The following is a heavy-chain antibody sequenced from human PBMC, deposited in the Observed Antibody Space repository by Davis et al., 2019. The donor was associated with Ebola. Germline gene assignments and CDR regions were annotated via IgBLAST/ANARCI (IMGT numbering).Heavy chain of an antibody. D-gene: IGHD3-16*02. CDR3: ARDLSADYYGMDV. J-gene: IGHJ6*02. CDR2: INPNSGGT. CDR1: GGTFSIYA. Sequence: ASVKVSCKASGGTFSIYAINWVRQAPGQGLEWMGWINPNSGGTNYAQKFQGWVTMTRDTSISTAYMELSRLRSDDTAVYYCARDLSADYYGMDVWGQGTTVTVSS. V-gene: IGHV1-2*04.